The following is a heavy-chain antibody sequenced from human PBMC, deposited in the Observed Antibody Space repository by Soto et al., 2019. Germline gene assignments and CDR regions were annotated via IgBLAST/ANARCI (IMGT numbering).Heavy chain of an antibody. V-gene: IGHV3-21*01. Sequence: EVQLVESGGGLVKPGGSLRLSCAASGFTFSSDSMGWVRQAPGKGLEWVSSISSSGSIMNYADSVKGRFTISRDNAKTPLSLQMSSLTAQDTAVYYCARDLPTGTTLDWFDYWGQGTLVTVSS. CDR1: GFTFSSDS. J-gene: IGHJ5*01. CDR2: ISSSGSIM. CDR3: ARDLPTGTTLDWFDY. D-gene: IGHD1-7*01.